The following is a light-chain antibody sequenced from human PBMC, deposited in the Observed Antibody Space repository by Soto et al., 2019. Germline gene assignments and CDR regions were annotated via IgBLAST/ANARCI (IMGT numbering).Light chain of an antibody. CDR1: SSNIGAGSD. CDR2: GNT. Sequence: QSLLTQPPSVSGAPGQSITISCTGSSSNIGAGSDVHWYHQLPGIAPKLLIFGNTNRPSGVPDRFSGSKSGTSASLAITGLQADDEGDYYCQSYDSSLSGAVFGGGTKVTVL. CDR3: QSYDSSLSGAV. J-gene: IGLJ2*01. V-gene: IGLV1-40*01.